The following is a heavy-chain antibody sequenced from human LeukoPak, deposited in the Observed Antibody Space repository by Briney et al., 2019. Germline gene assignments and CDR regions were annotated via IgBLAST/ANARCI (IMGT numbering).Heavy chain of an antibody. D-gene: IGHD6-6*01. CDR1: GYSISSGYY. J-gene: IGHJ4*02. CDR3: ATYGRYSSSSHYFDY. Sequence: SETLSLTCAVSGYSISSGYYWGWIRQPPGKGLEWIGSIYHSGSTYYNPSLKSRVTISVDTSKNQFSLQLSSVTAADTAVYYCATYGRYSSSSHYFDYWGQGTLVTVSS. V-gene: IGHV4-38-2*01. CDR2: IYHSGST.